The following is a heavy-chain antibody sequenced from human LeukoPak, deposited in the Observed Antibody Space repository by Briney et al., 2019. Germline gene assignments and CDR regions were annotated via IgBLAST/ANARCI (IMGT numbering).Heavy chain of an antibody. CDR1: GFTFSSYS. J-gene: IGHJ3*02. CDR2: SSGSGTTI. V-gene: IGHV3-48*02. D-gene: IGHD5-18*01. Sequence: GGSLRLSCAGSGFTFSSYSMTWVRQAPGKGLEWVSYSSGSGTTIYYADSVKGRFTISRDNAKNSLYLQMNSLRDEDTALYYCARGEGGSSYTYRAFDIWGQGTMVTVSS. CDR3: ARGEGGSSYTYRAFDI.